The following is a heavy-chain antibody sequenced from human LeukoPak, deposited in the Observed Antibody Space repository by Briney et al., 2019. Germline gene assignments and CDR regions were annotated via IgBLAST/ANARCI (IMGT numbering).Heavy chain of an antibody. CDR1: GDSVSSKSAA. V-gene: IGHV6-1*01. D-gene: IGHD1-7*01. J-gene: IGHJ5*02. CDR2: TYYMSKWYN. CDR3: ARSHWNYDNYFDP. Sequence: SQTLSLTCAISGDSVSSKSAAWNWIRQSPSRGLEWLGRTYYMSKWYNDYALSVKSRITLNPDTSKNQFSLRLESVTPEDTAVYYCARSHWNYDNYFDPWGQGTLVTVSS.